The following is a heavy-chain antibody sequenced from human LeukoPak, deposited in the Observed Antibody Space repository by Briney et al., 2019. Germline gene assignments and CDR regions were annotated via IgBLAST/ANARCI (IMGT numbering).Heavy chain of an antibody. CDR3: ARSFSSGYYYFDY. CDR1: GGSISSYY. CDR2: IYYSGST. V-gene: IGHV4-59*08. Sequence: SETLSLTCTVSGGSISSYYWSWIRQPPGKGLEWIGEIYYSGSTNYNPSLKSRVTISVDTSKNQFSLKLSSVTAADTAVYYCARSFSSGYYYFDYWGQGTLVTVSS. J-gene: IGHJ4*02. D-gene: IGHD3-22*01.